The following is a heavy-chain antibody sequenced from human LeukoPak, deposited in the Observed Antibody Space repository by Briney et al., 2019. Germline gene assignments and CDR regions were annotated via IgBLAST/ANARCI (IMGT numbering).Heavy chain of an antibody. V-gene: IGHV2-5*01. D-gene: IGHD5-24*01. CDR2: IYWNDDK. CDR3: AHRPGHGYKEDYFDY. J-gene: IGHJ4*02. Sequence: SGPTLVNPTQTLTLTCTFSGFSLSTSGVGVGWIRQPPGKALEWLALIYWNDDKRYSPSLKSRLTITKDTSKNQVVLTMTNMDPVDTATYYCAHRPGHGYKEDYFDYWGQGTLVTVSA. CDR1: GFSLSTSGVG.